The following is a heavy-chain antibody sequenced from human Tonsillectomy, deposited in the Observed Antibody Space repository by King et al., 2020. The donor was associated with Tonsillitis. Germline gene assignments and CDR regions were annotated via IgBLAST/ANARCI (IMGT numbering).Heavy chain of an antibody. CDR1: GDSISRDSYS. D-gene: IGHD6-19*01. V-gene: IGHV4-61*02. Sequence: QLQESGPRLVKPSQPLSLTCTVSGDSISRDSYSWSWILRPAGEGLDWCGRIYFRGITVYHPSLESRVTMSVDTSKNQFSLKLSSVTAADTAVYYCARDLSRGGWSPLGYWGQGTLVTVSS. CDR2: IYFRGIT. J-gene: IGHJ4*01. CDR3: ARDLSRGGWSPLGY.